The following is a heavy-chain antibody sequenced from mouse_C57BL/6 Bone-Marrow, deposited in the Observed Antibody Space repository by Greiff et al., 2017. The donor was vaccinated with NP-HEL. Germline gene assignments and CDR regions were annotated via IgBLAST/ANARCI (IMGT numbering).Heavy chain of an antibody. CDR2: ISDGGSYT. Sequence: EVKVEESGGGLVKPGGSLKLSCAASGFTFSSYAMSWVRQTPEQRLEWVATISDGGSYTYYPDNVKGRFTISRDNAKNNLYLQMSHLKSEDTAMYYCAREAYYSNYWFAYWGQGTLVTVSA. J-gene: IGHJ3*01. D-gene: IGHD2-5*01. V-gene: IGHV5-4*01. CDR1: GFTFSSYA. CDR3: AREAYYSNYWFAY.